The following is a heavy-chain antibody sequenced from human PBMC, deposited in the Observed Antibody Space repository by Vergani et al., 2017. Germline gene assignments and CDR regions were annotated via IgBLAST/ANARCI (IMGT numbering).Heavy chain of an antibody. Sequence: QVQLVQSGAEVKKPGASVKVSCKASGYTFTSYYMHWVRQAPGQGLEWMGIINPSGGSTSYAQKFQGRVTMTRDTSTSTVYMELSSLRSEDTAVYYCAKGLGDYDSSGPLDYWGQGTLVTVSS. CDR2: INPSGGST. J-gene: IGHJ4*02. CDR1: GYTFTSYY. CDR3: AKGLGDYDSSGPLDY. D-gene: IGHD3-22*01. V-gene: IGHV1-46*01.